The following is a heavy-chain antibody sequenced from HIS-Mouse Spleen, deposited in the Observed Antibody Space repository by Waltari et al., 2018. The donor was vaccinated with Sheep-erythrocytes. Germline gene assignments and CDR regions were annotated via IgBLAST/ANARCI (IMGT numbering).Heavy chain of an antibody. J-gene: IGHJ4*02. CDR2: SIPILGRA. V-gene: IGHV1-69*04. Sequence: QVQLVQSGAEVKKPGSSVKVSCKASGGTFSSYAISWVRQAPGQGLEWMGRSIPILGRANYGQKCQGRGTMTADRSTSTAYRELSSLRSEDTAVYYCAQTGATTPHFDYWGQGTLVTVSS. D-gene: IGHD1-26*01. CDR3: AQTGATTPHFDY. CDR1: GGTFSSYA.